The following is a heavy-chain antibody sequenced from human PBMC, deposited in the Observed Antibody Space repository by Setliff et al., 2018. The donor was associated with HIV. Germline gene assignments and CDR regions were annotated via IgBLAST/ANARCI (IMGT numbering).Heavy chain of an antibody. V-gene: IGHV1-18*01. J-gene: IGHJ5*02. D-gene: IGHD2-2*01. Sequence: GASVKVSCKGSGYICNTNGISWVRQAPGQGLEWMGWISAYNGNTNYAQRFQGRGTMTTDTSTSTAYMELRSLRSDDTAVYFCARDSCSSTSCPNWFDPWGQGTLVTVS. CDR1: GYICNTNG. CDR2: ISAYNGNT. CDR3: ARDSCSSTSCPNWFDP.